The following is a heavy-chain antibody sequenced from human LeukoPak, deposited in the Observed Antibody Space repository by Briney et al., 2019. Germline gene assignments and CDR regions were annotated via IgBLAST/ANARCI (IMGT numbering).Heavy chain of an antibody. CDR1: GYTFTNYW. D-gene: IGHD5-24*01. Sequence: GESLKISCKGSGYTFTNYWIGWVRQMPGKGLEWMGIIYPDDSDTRYSPSFQGQVTISADKSINTAYLKWSSLKASDIAMYYCARRMAMADFFDSWGQGTLATVSS. CDR3: ARRMAMADFFDS. CDR2: IYPDDSDT. J-gene: IGHJ4*02. V-gene: IGHV5-51*01.